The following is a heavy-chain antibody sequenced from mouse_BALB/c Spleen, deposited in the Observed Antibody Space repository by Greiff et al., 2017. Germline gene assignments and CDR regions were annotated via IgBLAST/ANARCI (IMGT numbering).Heavy chain of an antibody. CDR2: IDPANGNT. CDR3: ARSYGNPAWFAY. CDR1: GFNIKDTY. J-gene: IGHJ3*01. Sequence: EVQGVESGAELVKPGASVKLSCTASGFNIKDTYMHWVKQRPEQGLEWIGRIDPANGNTKYDPKFQGKATITADTSSNTAYLQLSSLTSEDTAVYYCARSYGNPAWFAYWGQGTLVTVSA. D-gene: IGHD2-10*02. V-gene: IGHV14-3*02.